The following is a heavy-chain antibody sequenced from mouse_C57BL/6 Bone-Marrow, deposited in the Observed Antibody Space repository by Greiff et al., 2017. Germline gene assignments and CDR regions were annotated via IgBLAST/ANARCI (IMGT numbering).Heavy chain of an antibody. Sequence: EVQGVESGGDLVKPGGSLKLSCAASGFTFSSYGMSWVRQTPDKRLEWVATISSGGSYTYYPDSVKGRFTISRDNAKNTLYLQMSSLKSEDTAMYYCARIYGSSLAYWGQGTLVTVSA. D-gene: IGHD1-1*01. V-gene: IGHV5-6*01. CDR2: ISSGGSYT. CDR3: ARIYGSSLAY. J-gene: IGHJ3*01. CDR1: GFTFSSYG.